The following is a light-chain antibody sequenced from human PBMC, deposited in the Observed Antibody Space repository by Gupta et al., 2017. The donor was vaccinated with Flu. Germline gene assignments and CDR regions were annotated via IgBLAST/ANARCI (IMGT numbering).Light chain of an antibody. CDR2: GAS. CDR3: QQYGSSLFT. CDR1: QSVSSSY. V-gene: IGKV3-20*01. J-gene: IGKJ3*01. Sequence: LLTHSPVTLSLSPGERATLSCRASQSVSSSYLAWYQQKPGQAPRLLIYGASSRATGIPDRFSGSGSGTDFTLTISRLEPEDFAVYYCQQYGSSLFTFGPGTKVDIK.